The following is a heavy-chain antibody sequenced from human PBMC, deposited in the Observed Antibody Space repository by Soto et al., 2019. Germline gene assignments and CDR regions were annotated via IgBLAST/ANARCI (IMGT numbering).Heavy chain of an antibody. CDR3: ARDYLSADVPYYYYGMDV. CDR2: IWYDGSNK. V-gene: IGHV3-33*01. J-gene: IGHJ6*02. Sequence: QVQLVESGGGVVQPGRSLRLSCAASGFTFSSYGMHWVRQAPGKGLEWVAVIWYDGSNKYYADSVKGRFTISRDNSKNTLYLQMNRLRAEDTAVYYCARDYLSADVPYYYYGMDVWGQGTTVTVSS. CDR1: GFTFSSYG.